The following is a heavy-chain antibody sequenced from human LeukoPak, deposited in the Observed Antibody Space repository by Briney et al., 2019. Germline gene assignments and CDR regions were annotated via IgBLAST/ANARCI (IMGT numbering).Heavy chain of an antibody. Sequence: ASVKVSCKASGGTFSSYAISWVRQAPGKGLEWMGGFDPEDGETIYAQKFQGRVTMTEDTSTDTAYMELSSLRSEDTAVYYCATGTRSGWVFDYWGQGTLVTVSS. D-gene: IGHD6-19*01. J-gene: IGHJ4*02. CDR1: GGTFSSYA. CDR2: FDPEDGET. V-gene: IGHV1-24*01. CDR3: ATGTRSGWVFDY.